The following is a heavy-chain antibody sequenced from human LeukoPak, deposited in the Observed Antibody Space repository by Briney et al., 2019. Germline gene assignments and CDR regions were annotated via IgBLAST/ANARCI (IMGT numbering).Heavy chain of an antibody. J-gene: IGHJ4*02. CDR2: INPSGGST. V-gene: IGHV1-46*01. CDR3: ARGGGGGVIVLMVYALPY. Sequence: ASVKVSCKASGYTFTSYYMHWVRQAPGQGLEWMGIINPSGGSTSYAQKFQGRVTMTRDTSTSTVYMELSSLRSEDTAVYYCARGGGGGVIVLMVYALPYWGQGTLVTVSS. CDR1: GYTFTSYY. D-gene: IGHD2-8*01.